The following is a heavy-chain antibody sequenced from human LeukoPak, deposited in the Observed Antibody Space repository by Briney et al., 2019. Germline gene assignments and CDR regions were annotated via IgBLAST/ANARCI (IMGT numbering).Heavy chain of an antibody. CDR2: INPNSGGT. CDR3: ARKRGSSWFLVHAFDS. D-gene: IGHD6-13*01. V-gene: IGHV1-2*02. CDR1: GYSFTGYY. J-gene: IGHJ3*02. Sequence: ASVKVSCKASGYSFTGYYIHWVRQAPGQGLEWMGWINPNSGGTKYAQKFQGRVAMTRDTSINTTYMELSRLRSDDTAMYYCARKRGSSWFLVHAFDSWGQGKMVTVSS.